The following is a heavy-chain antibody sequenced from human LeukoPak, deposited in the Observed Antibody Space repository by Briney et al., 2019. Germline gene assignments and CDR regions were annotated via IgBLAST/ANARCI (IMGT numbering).Heavy chain of an antibody. CDR3: ARDKYQLLYYYCGMDV. D-gene: IGHD2-2*01. Sequence: GRSLRLSCAASGFTFSSYAMHWVRQAPGKGLEWVAVISYDGSNKYYADSVKGRFTISRDNSKNTLYLQMNSLRAEDTAVYYCARDKYQLLYYYCGMDVWGQGTTVTVSS. J-gene: IGHJ6*02. CDR1: GFTFSSYA. V-gene: IGHV3-30*04. CDR2: ISYDGSNK.